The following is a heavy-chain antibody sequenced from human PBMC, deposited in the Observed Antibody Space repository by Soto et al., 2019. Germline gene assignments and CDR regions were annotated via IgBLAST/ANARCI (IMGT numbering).Heavy chain of an antibody. D-gene: IGHD5-18*01. CDR2: ISAYNGNT. Sequence: ASVKVSCKASGYTFTSYGISWVRQAPGQGLEWMGWISAYNGNTNYAQKLQGRVTMTTDTSTSTAYMELRSLRSDDTAVYYCARVRGGVKKDSYGYVGWFDPWGQGTLVTVSS. CDR3: ARVRGGVKKDSYGYVGWFDP. V-gene: IGHV1-18*01. CDR1: GYTFTSYG. J-gene: IGHJ5*02.